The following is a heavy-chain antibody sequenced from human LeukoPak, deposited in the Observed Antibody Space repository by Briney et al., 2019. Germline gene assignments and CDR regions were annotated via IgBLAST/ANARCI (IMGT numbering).Heavy chain of an antibody. CDR1: GFTFSSCA. D-gene: IGHD1-26*01. J-gene: IGHJ4*02. Sequence: GRSQRLSCAASGFTFSSCAIHWVRQTPGKGLEWVAFMSYDGSNKYYADSVKGRFAISRDNSKITLYLQMNSLRVEDTAVYYCASGTIVGARGADNWGQGTLVTVSS. CDR3: ASGTIVGARGADN. CDR2: MSYDGSNK. V-gene: IGHV3-30*09.